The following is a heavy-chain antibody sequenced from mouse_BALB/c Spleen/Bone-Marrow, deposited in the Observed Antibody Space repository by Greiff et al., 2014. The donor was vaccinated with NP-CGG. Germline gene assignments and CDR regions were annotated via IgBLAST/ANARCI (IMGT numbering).Heavy chain of an antibody. CDR2: ISSGGSYT. Sequence: EVKVEESGGGLVKPGGSLKLSCAASGFTFSHFGMSWVRQTPDKRLEWVATISSGGSYTYYPDSLKGRFTISRDNAKNTLYLQMSSLKSEDTAMYYCASPHYYNSSPWWYFDVWGAGTTVTVSS. CDR3: ASPHYYNSSPWWYFDV. J-gene: IGHJ1*01. D-gene: IGHD1-1*01. CDR1: GFTFSHFG. V-gene: IGHV5-6*03.